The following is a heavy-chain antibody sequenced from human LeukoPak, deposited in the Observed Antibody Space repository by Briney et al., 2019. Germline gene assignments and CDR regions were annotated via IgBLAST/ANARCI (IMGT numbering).Heavy chain of an antibody. J-gene: IGHJ4*02. Sequence: PGGSLRLSCAASGFTFDDYAMHWVRQAPGKGLEWVSGISWNSGSIAYADSVKGRFTISRDNAKNSLYLQMNSLRAEDTALYYCAKASDFWSELEYWGQGTLVTVSS. V-gene: IGHV3-9*01. CDR3: AKASDFWSELEY. CDR2: ISWNSGSI. CDR1: GFTFDDYA. D-gene: IGHD3-3*01.